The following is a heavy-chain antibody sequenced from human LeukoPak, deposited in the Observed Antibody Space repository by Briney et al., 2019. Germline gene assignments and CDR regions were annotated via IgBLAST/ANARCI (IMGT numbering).Heavy chain of an antibody. V-gene: IGHV4-59*12. CDR2: IYYSGST. CDR1: GGSINSYY. CDR3: ARDGRFPPEVLPRYFDY. D-gene: IGHD1-26*01. Sequence: SETLSLTCTVSGGSINSYYWSWIRQPPGKGLEWIGYIYYSGSTHYNSSLKSRVTISVDTSKNQFSLKLSSVTAADTAVYYCARDGRFPPEVLPRYFDYWGQGTLVTVSS. J-gene: IGHJ4*02.